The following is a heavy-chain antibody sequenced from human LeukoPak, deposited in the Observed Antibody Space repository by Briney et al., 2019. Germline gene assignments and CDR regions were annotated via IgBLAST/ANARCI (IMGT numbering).Heavy chain of an antibody. Sequence: GASVKVSCKASGYTFTSYGISWVRQAPGQGLEWMGWISAYNGNTNYAQKLQGRVTMTTDTSTSTAYVELRSLRSDDTAVYYCARDYNYDILTGYHNWFDPWGQGTLVTVSS. CDR3: ARDYNYDILTGYHNWFDP. CDR1: GYTFTSYG. CDR2: ISAYNGNT. J-gene: IGHJ5*02. D-gene: IGHD3-9*01. V-gene: IGHV1-18*01.